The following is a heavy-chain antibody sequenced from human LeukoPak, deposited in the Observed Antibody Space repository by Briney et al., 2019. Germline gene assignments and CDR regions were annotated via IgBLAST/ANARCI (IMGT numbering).Heavy chain of an antibody. V-gene: IGHV3-30*02. CDR3: AKDRYYDIPFDY. J-gene: IGHJ4*02. CDR2: IWYDGSNE. D-gene: IGHD3-9*01. CDR1: GFTFSSYG. Sequence: GGSLRLSCAASGFTFSSYGMHWVRQAPGKGLEWVAVIWYDGSNEYYADSVKGRFTISRDNSKNTPYLQMNSLRAEDTAVYYCAKDRYYDIPFDYWGQGTLVTVSS.